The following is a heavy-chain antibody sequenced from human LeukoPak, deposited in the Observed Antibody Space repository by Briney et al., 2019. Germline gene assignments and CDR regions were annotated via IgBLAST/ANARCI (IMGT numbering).Heavy chain of an antibody. CDR2: IYYSGST. CDR1: GGSISSSSYY. CDR3: ARHLPYSSSGHDAFDI. D-gene: IGHD6-6*01. V-gene: IGHV4-39*01. J-gene: IGHJ3*02. Sequence: SATLSLTCTVSGGSISSSSYYWGWIRQPPGKGLEWIGSIYYSGSTYYNPSLRIRVTISVDTSKNQFSLKLSSVTAADTAVYYCARHLPYSSSGHDAFDIWGQGTMVTVSS.